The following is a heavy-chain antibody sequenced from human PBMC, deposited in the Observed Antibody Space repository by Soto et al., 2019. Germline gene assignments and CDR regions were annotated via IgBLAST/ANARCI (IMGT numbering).Heavy chain of an antibody. Sequence: VQLEQSGPELKKPGASVRVSCKASGYNFTSYGITWLRQAPGQGLEWMAWIDTHNGNTNHAYRLQARVTMTTDTPATTACIVWRGLRSDDTAVYYCPRYVPGALGAVHSWGQGKMVTVSS. J-gene: IGHJ3*02. CDR3: PRYVPGALGAVHS. CDR1: GYNFTSYG. CDR2: IDTHNGNT. V-gene: IGHV1-18*01. D-gene: IGHD2-2*01.